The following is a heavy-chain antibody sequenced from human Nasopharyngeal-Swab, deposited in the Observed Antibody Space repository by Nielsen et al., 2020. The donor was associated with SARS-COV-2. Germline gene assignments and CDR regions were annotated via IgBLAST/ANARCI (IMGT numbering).Heavy chain of an antibody. Sequence: SVNVSCKASGFSITYRFLHWMRQAPGQALEWMGWNTPFNGNAKYAQKFQGRVSITRDWSRTTASLELSSLRPDDTAMYFCASGQCINGVCNPTDGLDVWGQGTSVTVS. V-gene: IGHV1-45*02. CDR1: GFSITYRF. CDR3: ASGQCINGVCNPTDGLDV. D-gene: IGHD2-8*01. J-gene: IGHJ6*02. CDR2: NTPFNGNA.